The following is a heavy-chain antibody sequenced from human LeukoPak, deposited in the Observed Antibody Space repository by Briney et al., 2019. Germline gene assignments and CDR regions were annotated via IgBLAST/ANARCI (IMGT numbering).Heavy chain of an antibody. CDR2: ISSSGSTK. CDR1: GFTFRTYE. CDR3: AGDWDSGYDTYYFDY. Sequence: GGSLRLSCAASGFTFRTYEMNWVRQAPGMGLEWVSYISSSGSTKYYADSVKGRFTISRDNAKNSLVLQMNSLRAEDTAVYYCAGDWDSGYDTYYFDYWGQGTLVTVSS. J-gene: IGHJ4*02. D-gene: IGHD5-12*01. V-gene: IGHV3-48*03.